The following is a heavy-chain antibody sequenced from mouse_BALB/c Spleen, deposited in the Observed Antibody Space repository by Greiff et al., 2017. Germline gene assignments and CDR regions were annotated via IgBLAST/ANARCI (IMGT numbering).Heavy chain of an antibody. CDR2: IDPENGNT. CDR3: ARGHYYGF. V-gene: IGHV14-1*02. Sequence: EVKLQQSGAELVRPGALVKLSCKASGFNIKDYYMHWVKQRPEQGLEWIGWIDPENGNTIYDPKFQGKASITADTSSNTAYLQLSSLTSEDTAVYYCARGHYYGFWGQGTTLTVSS. CDR1: GFNIKDYY. D-gene: IGHD1-2*01. J-gene: IGHJ2*01.